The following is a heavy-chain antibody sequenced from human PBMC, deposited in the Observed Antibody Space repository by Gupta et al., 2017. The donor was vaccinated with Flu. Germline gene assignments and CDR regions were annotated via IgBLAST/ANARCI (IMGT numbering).Heavy chain of an antibody. Sequence: SRHWMHWVRQAPGKGLVWLSRIDGDGRRIGCADSVKGRFTISRENAENTLFLQMNSLRAEDTAVYYCARGLDRESSSLDYWGQGILVTVSS. CDR1: SRHW. V-gene: IGHV3-74*01. CDR3: ARGLDRESSSLDY. J-gene: IGHJ4*02. D-gene: IGHD6-13*01. CDR2: IDGDGRRI.